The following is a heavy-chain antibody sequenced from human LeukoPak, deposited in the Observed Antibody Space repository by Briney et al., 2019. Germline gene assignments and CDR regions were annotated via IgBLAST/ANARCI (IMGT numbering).Heavy chain of an antibody. CDR1: GGSFSGYY. Sequence: PSETLSLTCAVYGGSFSGYYWSWIRQPPGKGLEWIGEINHSGSTNYNPSLKSRVTISVDTSKNQFSLKLSSVTAADTAVYYCARGKEAVADLTHFDYWGQGTLVTVSS. CDR2: INHSGST. CDR3: ARGKEAVADLTHFDY. J-gene: IGHJ4*02. D-gene: IGHD6-19*01. V-gene: IGHV4-34*01.